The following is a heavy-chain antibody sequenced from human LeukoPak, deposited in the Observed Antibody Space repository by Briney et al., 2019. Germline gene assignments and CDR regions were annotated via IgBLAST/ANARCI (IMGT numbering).Heavy chain of an antibody. CDR3: AIGSSIAVAAQ. V-gene: IGHV3-48*01. CDR2: ISSSSSTI. Sequence: PGGSLRLSCAASGFTFSSYWMSWVRQAPGKGLEWVSYISSSSSTIYYADSVKGRFTISRDNAKNSLYLQMNSLRAEDTAVYYCAIGSSIAVAAQWGQGTLVTVSS. J-gene: IGHJ4*02. D-gene: IGHD6-19*01. CDR1: GFTFSSYW.